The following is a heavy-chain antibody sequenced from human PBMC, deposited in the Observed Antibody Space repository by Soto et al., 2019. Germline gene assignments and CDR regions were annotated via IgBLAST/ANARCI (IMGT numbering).Heavy chain of an antibody. V-gene: IGHV1-2*02. D-gene: IGHD2-21*02. CDR2: INPRNGDT. Sequence: QVQLVQSGAEVKKPGASVKVSCKVSGYTFTGNYMHWMRQAPGQGPEWMVWINPRNGDTDYAQKFPRRVTITRDTSISTAYMDLITLTSDDPAIYFCVRGGGVDVVTPTRIVFDYWGQGTLLTVAS. J-gene: IGHJ4*02. CDR1: GYTFTGNY. CDR3: VRGGGVDVVTPTRIVFDY.